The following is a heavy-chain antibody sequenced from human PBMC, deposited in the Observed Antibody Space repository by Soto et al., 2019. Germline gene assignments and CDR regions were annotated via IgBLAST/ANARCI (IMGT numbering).Heavy chain of an antibody. D-gene: IGHD4-4*01. CDR2: IYYSGST. J-gene: IGHJ4*02. CDR3: ARLRRMTAITVSYYFDY. CDR1: GDSISSFY. Sequence: SEPLSLTCTVSGDSISSFYWSWVRQPPGKGLEWIGYIYYSGSTSYNPSLESRVTISVDTSENQFSLKLSSVTAADTAVYYCARLRRMTAITVSYYFDYWGQGTLVTVPS. V-gene: IGHV4-59*01.